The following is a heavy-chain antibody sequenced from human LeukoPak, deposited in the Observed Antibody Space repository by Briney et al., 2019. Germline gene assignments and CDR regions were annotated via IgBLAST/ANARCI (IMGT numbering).Heavy chain of an antibody. CDR2: INHSGST. D-gene: IGHD3-22*01. J-gene: IGHJ4*02. V-gene: IGHV4-34*01. CDR3: ARGPRITMIVVVIRGLGFDY. Sequence: SETLSLTCAVYGGSFSGYYWSWIRQPPGKGLEWMGEINHSGSTNYNPSLKSRVTISVDTSKNQFSLKLSSVTAADTAVYYCARGPRITMIVVVIRGLGFDYWGQGTLVTVSS. CDR1: GGSFSGYY.